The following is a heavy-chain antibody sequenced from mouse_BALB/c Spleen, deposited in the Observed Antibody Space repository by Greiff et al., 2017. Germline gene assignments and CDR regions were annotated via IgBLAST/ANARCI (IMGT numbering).Heavy chain of an antibody. CDR2: ISYSGST. D-gene: IGHD1-1*01. CDR1: GYSITSDYA. J-gene: IGHJ2*01. V-gene: IGHV3-2*02. Sequence: VQLKESGPGLVKPSQSLSLTCTVTGYSITSDYAWNWIRQFPGNKLEWMGYISYSGSTSYNPYLKSRISITRDTSKNQFFLQLNSVTTEDTATYYCARFLLRNYFDYWGQGTTLTVSS. CDR3: ARFLLRNYFDY.